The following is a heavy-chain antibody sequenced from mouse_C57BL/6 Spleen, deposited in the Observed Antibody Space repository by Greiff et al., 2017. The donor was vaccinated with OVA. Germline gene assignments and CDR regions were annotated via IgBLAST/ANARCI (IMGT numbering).Heavy chain of an antibody. CDR2: IHPNSGST. D-gene: IGHD3-2*01. J-gene: IGHJ1*03. Sequence: VQLQQSGAELVKPGASVKLSCKASGYTFTSYWMHWVKQRPGQGLEWIGMIHPNSGSTNYNEKFKSKATLTVDTSSSTAYMQLSSLTSEDSAVYYCARTEYFDVWGTGTTVTVSS. CDR1: GYTFTSYW. CDR3: ARTEYFDV. V-gene: IGHV1-64*01.